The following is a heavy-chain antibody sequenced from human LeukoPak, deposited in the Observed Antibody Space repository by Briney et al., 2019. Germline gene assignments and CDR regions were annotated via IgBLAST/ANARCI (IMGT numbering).Heavy chain of an antibody. D-gene: IGHD4-17*01. Sequence: HPGRSLRLSCAASGFTFSSYGMHWVRQAPGKGLEWVAVISYDGSNKYYADSVKGRFTISRDNSKNTLYLQMNSLRAEDTAVYYCAKADYYGDYGRRDAFDIWGQGTMVTVSS. CDR1: GFTFSSYG. CDR3: AKADYYGDYGRRDAFDI. CDR2: ISYDGSNK. V-gene: IGHV3-30*18. J-gene: IGHJ3*02.